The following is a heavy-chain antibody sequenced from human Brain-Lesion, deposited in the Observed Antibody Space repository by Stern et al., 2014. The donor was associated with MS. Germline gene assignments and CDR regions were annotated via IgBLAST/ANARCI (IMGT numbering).Heavy chain of an antibody. CDR1: GFTFSSYE. D-gene: IGHD3-3*01. Sequence: AQLVESGGGVVQPGRSRRLSCAASGFTFSSYELHWVRQGPGKGLEWVASISYDGSNKYYADSVKGRFTISRDNSKNTLFLQMNSLRTEDTAVYYCAKNPGGFTIDWGQGTLVTVSS. J-gene: IGHJ4*02. V-gene: IGHV3-30*18. CDR2: ISYDGSNK. CDR3: AKNPGGFTID.